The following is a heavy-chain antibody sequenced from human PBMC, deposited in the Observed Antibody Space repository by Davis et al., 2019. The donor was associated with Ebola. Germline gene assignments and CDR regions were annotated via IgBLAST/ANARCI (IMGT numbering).Heavy chain of an antibody. D-gene: IGHD3-22*01. CDR3: TRQWSSGYYSDS. CDR2: GNT. Sequence: GNTRYNPSLKSRVTMAIDTSKKQFSLTMNSVTAADTAVYYCTRQWSSGYYSDSWGQGVLVIVSS. J-gene: IGHJ5*01. V-gene: IGHV4-34*01.